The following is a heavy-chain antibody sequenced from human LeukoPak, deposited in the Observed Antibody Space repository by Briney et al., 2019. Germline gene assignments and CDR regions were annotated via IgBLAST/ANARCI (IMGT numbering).Heavy chain of an antibody. V-gene: IGHV3-30*18. CDR2: ISYDGSNK. Sequence: GVSLRLSCAASGFTFSSYGMHWVRQAPGKGLEWVAVISYDGSNKYYADSVKSRFTISRDNSKNTLYLQMNSLRAEDTAVYYCAKDGAVAGIIDYWGQGTLVTVSS. D-gene: IGHD6-19*01. J-gene: IGHJ4*02. CDR3: AKDGAVAGIIDY. CDR1: GFTFSSYG.